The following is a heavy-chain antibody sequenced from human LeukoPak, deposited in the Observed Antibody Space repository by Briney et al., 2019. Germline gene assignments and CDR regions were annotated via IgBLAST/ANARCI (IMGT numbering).Heavy chain of an antibody. CDR2: INPNSGGT. D-gene: IGHD3-10*01. J-gene: IGHJ3*02. V-gene: IGHV1-2*02. CDR1: GYIFTGYY. CDR3: ARGLWFGELYDAFDI. Sequence: GASVKVSCKASGYIFTGYYMHWVRQAPGQGLEWMGWINPNSGGTNYAQKFQGRVTMTRDTSISTAYMELSRLRSDDTAVYYCARGLWFGELYDAFDIWGQGTMVTVSS.